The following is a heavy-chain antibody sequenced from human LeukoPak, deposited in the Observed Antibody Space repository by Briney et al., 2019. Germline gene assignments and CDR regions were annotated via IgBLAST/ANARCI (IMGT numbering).Heavy chain of an antibody. V-gene: IGHV4-34*01. CDR2: INDSGSS. Sequence: SETLSLTCAVYGGSFSGYYWSWIRQPPGKGLEWIGEINDSGSSNYNPSLKSRITMSVDTSENQISLKLSSVTAADTAVYCARGGRITLFGVVIMRAFDIWGQGTMVTVSS. CDR1: GGSFSGYY. J-gene: IGHJ3*02. D-gene: IGHD3-3*01. CDR3: ARGGRITLFGVVIMRAFDI.